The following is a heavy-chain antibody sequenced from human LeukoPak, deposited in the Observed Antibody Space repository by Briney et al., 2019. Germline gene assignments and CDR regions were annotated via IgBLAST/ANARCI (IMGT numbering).Heavy chain of an antibody. CDR3: ASCRYDFWSGYLYYYYMDV. J-gene: IGHJ6*03. D-gene: IGHD3-3*01. CDR1: GYTSTSYA. V-gene: IGHV7-4-1*02. CDR2: INTNTGNP. Sequence: ASVKVSCKASGYTSTSYAMNWVRQAPGQGLEWMGWINTNTGNPTYAQGFTGRFVFSLDTSVSTAYLQISSLKAEDTAVYYCASCRYDFWSGYLYYYYMDVWGKGTTVTVSS.